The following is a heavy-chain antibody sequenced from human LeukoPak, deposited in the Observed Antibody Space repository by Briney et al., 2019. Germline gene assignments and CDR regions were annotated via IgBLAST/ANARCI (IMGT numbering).Heavy chain of an antibody. Sequence: GGSLRLSCAASGFTFSSYSMTWVRQAPGKGLEWVSYISSSSSTIYYADSVKGRFTISRDNSKNTLYLQMNSLRAEDTAVYYCAKDLYSSSIGWFDPWGQGTLVTVSS. J-gene: IGHJ5*02. CDR1: GFTFSSYS. D-gene: IGHD6-6*01. CDR3: AKDLYSSSIGWFDP. CDR2: ISSSSSTI. V-gene: IGHV3-48*01.